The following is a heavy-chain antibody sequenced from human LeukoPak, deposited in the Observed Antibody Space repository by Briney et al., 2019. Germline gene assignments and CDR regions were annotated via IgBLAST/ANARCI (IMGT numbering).Heavy chain of an antibody. D-gene: IGHD4-17*01. J-gene: IGHJ4*02. V-gene: IGHV1-2*02. CDR2: INPNSGGT. CDR1: GYTFTGYY. Sequence: ASVKVSCKASGYTFTGYYMHWVRQAPGQGLEWMGWINPNSGGTNYAQKLQGRVTMTTDTSTSTAYMELRSLRSDDTAVYYCARTFKTTVTTRRPNFDYWGQGTLVTVSS. CDR3: ARTFKTTVTTRRPNFDY.